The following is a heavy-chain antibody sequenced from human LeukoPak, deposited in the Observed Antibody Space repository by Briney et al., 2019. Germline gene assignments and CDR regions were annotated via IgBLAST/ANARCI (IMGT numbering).Heavy chain of an antibody. CDR3: ARASWYYGSGSHFDY. V-gene: IGHV4-34*01. J-gene: IGHJ4*02. CDR2: INHSRST. D-gene: IGHD3-10*01. Sequence: SETLSLTCAVYGGSFSGYYWSWIRQPPGKGLEWIGEINHSRSTNYNPSLKSRVTISVDTSKNQFSLKLSSVTAADTAVYYCARASWYYGSGSHFDYWGQGTLVTVSS. CDR1: GGSFSGYY.